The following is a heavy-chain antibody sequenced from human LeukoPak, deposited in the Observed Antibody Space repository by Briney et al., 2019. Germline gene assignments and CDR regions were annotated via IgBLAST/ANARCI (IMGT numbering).Heavy chain of an antibody. D-gene: IGHD2-2*01. CDR2: ISGSGGST. Sequence: HPGGSLRLSCAASGCTFSSYAMSWVRQPPGKGLEWVSAISGSGGSTYYADSVKGRFTISRDNSKTTLYLQMNSLRAEDTAVYYCAKGRELLWRTYYFDYWGQGTLVTVSS. CDR1: GCTFSSYA. CDR3: AKGRELLWRTYYFDY. J-gene: IGHJ4*02. V-gene: IGHV3-23*01.